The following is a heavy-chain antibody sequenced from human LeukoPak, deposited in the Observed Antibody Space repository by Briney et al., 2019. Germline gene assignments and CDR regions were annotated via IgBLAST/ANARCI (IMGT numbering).Heavy chain of an antibody. CDR2: IYYSGST. J-gene: IGHJ4*02. Sequence: SETLSLTCTVSGGSISSHYWSWIRQPPGKGLEWIGYIYYSGSTNYNPSLKSRVTISVDTSKNQFSLKLSSVTAADTAVYYCARDRTGGFGHDYWGQGTLVTVSS. CDR1: GGSISSHY. V-gene: IGHV4-59*11. CDR3: ARDRTGGFGHDY. D-gene: IGHD1-14*01.